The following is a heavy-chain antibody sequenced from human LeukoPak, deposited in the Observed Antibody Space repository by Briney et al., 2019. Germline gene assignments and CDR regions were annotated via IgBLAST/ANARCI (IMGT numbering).Heavy chain of an antibody. J-gene: IGHJ3*02. CDR1: GFPSSSSW. CDR3: ARDRTTVTTIDAFDI. CDR2: IKKDGREE. Sequence: PGGSLPLSCPATGFPSSSSWMSWVPQAQGKGLEWVANIKKDGREEYYVDSVKGRFTISRDNAKNSLYLQMNSLRAEDTAVYYCARDRTTVTTIDAFDIWGQGTMVTVSS. V-gene: IGHV3-7*01. D-gene: IGHD4-11*01.